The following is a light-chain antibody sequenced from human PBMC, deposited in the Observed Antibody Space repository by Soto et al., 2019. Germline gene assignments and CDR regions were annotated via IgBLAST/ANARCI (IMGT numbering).Light chain of an antibody. J-gene: IGKJ1*01. CDR2: GAS. V-gene: IGKV3-15*01. CDR1: QSVGSN. CDR3: QQYNYWPPA. Sequence: EIVITQSPATLSVSPGDVAALSCRASQSVGSNFAWYQQKPGQAPRLLIYGASTRATGVPARFRGSGSGTEFALTISSLQSEDVAIYHCQQYNYWPPAFGQGTKVEIK.